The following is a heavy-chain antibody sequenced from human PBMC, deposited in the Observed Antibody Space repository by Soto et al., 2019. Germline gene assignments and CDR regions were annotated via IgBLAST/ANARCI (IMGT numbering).Heavy chain of an antibody. V-gene: IGHV1-69*01. J-gene: IGHJ1*01. CDR2: IIPLLGIT. CDR1: GGTFNGYA. CDR3: ARDPRSITGTTSSEDFQH. D-gene: IGHD1-20*01. Sequence: QAQLMQSGAEVQKPGSSVKVSCKASGGTFNGYAINWVRQAPGQGLEWMGGIIPLLGITNYAPKFQGRITIVADESTGTTSMDLRGLGSDDTAVYYCARDPRSITGTTSSEDFQHWGQGTLVSVSS.